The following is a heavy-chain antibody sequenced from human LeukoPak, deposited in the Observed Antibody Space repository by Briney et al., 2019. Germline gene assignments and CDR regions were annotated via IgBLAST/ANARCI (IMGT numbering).Heavy chain of an antibody. D-gene: IGHD6-19*01. J-gene: IGHJ3*02. CDR3: ARAIAVADDAFDI. V-gene: IGHV3-9*01. CDR1: GFTFDDYA. CDR2: ISWNSGSI. Sequence: PGGSLRLSCAASGFTFDDYAMHWVRQAPGKGLEWVSGISWNSGSIGYADSVKGRFTISRDNSKNTLYLQMNSLRAEDTAVYYCARAIAVADDAFDIWGQGTMVTVSS.